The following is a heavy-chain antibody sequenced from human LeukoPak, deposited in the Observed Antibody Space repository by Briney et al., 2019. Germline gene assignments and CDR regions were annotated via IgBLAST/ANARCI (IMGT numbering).Heavy chain of an antibody. V-gene: IGHV3-30*14. Sequence: GRSLRLSCAGSGFSLSNYAMHWVRQAPGKGLEWVAVISYDGNDKYHADSVKGRFTISRDNSRDTLYLQMNSLRPEDTAVYYCARSLGTTVTTMVYWGQGTLVTVSS. CDR3: ARSLGTTVTTMVY. D-gene: IGHD4-17*01. J-gene: IGHJ4*02. CDR1: GFSLSNYA. CDR2: ISYDGNDK.